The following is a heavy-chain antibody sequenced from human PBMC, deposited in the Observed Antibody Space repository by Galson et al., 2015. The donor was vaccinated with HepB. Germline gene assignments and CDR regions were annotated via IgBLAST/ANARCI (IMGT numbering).Heavy chain of an antibody. CDR2: ISSSSSYI. D-gene: IGHD6-19*01. Sequence: SLRLSCAASGFTFSSYSMNWVRQAPGKGLEWVSSISSSSSYIYYADSVKGRFTISRDNAKNSLYLQMNSLRAEDTAVYYCARDRQWLANGGLDYWYFDLWGRGTLVTVSS. CDR3: ARDRQWLANGGLDYWYFDL. CDR1: GFTFSSYS. J-gene: IGHJ2*01. V-gene: IGHV3-21*01.